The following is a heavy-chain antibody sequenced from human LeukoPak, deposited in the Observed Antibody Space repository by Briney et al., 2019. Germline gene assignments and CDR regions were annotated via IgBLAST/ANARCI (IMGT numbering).Heavy chain of an antibody. CDR1: GFTFSSYW. V-gene: IGHV3-74*01. D-gene: IGHD3-22*01. CDR2: IKSDASST. J-gene: IGHJ1*01. CDR3: ARAPSDSSGYYPEYFQH. Sequence: PGGSLRLSCAASGFTFSSYWMHWVRQAPGKGRGWVSRIKSDASSTNYADSVKGRFTISRDNAKNTLYLQMNSLRAEDTAVYYCARAPSDSSGYYPEYFQHWGQGTLVTVSS.